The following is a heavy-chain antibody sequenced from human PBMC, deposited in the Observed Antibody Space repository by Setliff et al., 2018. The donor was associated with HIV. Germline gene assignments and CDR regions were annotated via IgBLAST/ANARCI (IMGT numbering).Heavy chain of an antibody. V-gene: IGHV4-38-2*02. D-gene: IGHD6-19*01. J-gene: IGHJ4*02. CDR2: VYHSGKT. CDR1: GQFISDGYY. Sequence: PSETLSLTCTVSGQFISDGYYWGWIRQPPGKGLEWIGSVYHSGKTYYNPSLKSRLTMSVDSSGNQFSLTLTSVTAADTAVYYCARDPNTGWYYLDFWGPGALVTVSS. CDR3: ARDPNTGWYYLDF.